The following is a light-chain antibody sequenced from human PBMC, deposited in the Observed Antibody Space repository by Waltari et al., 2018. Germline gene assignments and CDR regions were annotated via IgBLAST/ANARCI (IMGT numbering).Light chain of an antibody. V-gene: IGLV2-8*01. J-gene: IGLJ2*01. CDR2: EVS. CDR1: SSDVGGYNY. Sequence: QSALTQPPSASGSPGQSVTISCTGTSSDVGGYNYVSWYQQHPGKAPKLMIYEVSKRPPGVPHRCSGSKSGNTASLTVSGLQAEDEADYYCSSYAGSNNFVVFGGGTKLTVL. CDR3: SSYAGSNNFVV.